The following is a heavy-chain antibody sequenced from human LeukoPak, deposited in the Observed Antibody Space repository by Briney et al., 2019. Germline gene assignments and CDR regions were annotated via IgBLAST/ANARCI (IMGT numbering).Heavy chain of an antibody. CDR2: IIPIFGTA. D-gene: IGHD6-13*01. Sequence: SVKVSCKASGGTFSSYAISWVRQAPGQGLEWMGGIIPIFGTANYAQKFQGRVTITADESTSTAYMELSSLRSEDTVVYYCARDQQEFRQTLDAFDIWGQGTMVTVSS. J-gene: IGHJ3*02. CDR3: ARDQQEFRQTLDAFDI. V-gene: IGHV1-69*13. CDR1: GGTFSSYA.